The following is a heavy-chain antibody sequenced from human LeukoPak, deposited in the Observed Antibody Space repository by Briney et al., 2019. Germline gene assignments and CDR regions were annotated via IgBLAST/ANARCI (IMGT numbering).Heavy chain of an antibody. CDR2: ISGSGGST. Sequence: PGGSLRLSCAASGFSVSGKFMSWVRQAPGKGLEWVSAISGSGGSTYYADSVKGRFTISRDNSKNTLYLQMNSLRAEDTAVYYCAKPEVNTFRLLFDYWSQGTLVTVSS. CDR1: GFSVSGKF. J-gene: IGHJ4*02. D-gene: IGHD3-16*01. CDR3: AKPEVNTFRLLFDY. V-gene: IGHV3-23*01.